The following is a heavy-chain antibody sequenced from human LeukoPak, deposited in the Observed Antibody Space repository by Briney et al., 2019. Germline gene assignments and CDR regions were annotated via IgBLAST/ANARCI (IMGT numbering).Heavy chain of an antibody. D-gene: IGHD1-26*01. CDR1: GFTFSSYW. Sequence: GGSLILSCAASGFTFSSYWVQWVRQAPGKGLVWISRINSGGSSLSYADSVKGRFTISRDNAKNTVYLQMNSLRAEDTAVYYCARSRYTGSHSDYWGQGTLVTVSS. J-gene: IGHJ4*02. CDR3: ARSRYTGSHSDY. V-gene: IGHV3-74*01. CDR2: INSGGSSL.